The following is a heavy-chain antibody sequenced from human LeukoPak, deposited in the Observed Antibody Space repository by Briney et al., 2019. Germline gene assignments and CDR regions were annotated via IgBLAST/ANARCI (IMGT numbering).Heavy chain of an antibody. CDR3: ARGHCSSTSCFFDY. Sequence: GASVKVSCKASGGTFSSYAISWVRQAPGQGLEWMGGIIPIFGTANYAQKFQGRVTITTDESTSTAYTELSSLRSEDTAVYYCARGHCSSTSCFFDYWGQGTLVTVSS. CDR1: GGTFSSYA. D-gene: IGHD2-2*01. J-gene: IGHJ4*02. CDR2: IIPIFGTA. V-gene: IGHV1-69*05.